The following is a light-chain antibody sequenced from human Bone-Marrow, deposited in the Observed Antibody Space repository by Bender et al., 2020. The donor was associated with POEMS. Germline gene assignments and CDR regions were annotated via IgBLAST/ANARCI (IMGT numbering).Light chain of an antibody. V-gene: IGLV2-14*03. CDR3: SSWDDSLSGWV. CDR1: GSDVGGYNF. Sequence: HSALTQPASVSASPGQSITISCTGSGSDVGGYNFVSWYQQHPGKAPKLITYDVTNRPSGVSNRFSGSKSGTSASLAISDIQSEDEGDYYCSSWDDSLSGWVFGGGTKLTVL. CDR2: DVT. J-gene: IGLJ3*02.